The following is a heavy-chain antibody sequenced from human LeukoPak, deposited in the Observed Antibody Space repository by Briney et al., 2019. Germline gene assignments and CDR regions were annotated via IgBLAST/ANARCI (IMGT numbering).Heavy chain of an antibody. D-gene: IGHD5-18*01. Sequence: ASVKVSCKASGGTFSSYAISWVRQAPGQGLEWMGGIIPIFGTANYAQKFQGRVTITADESTSTAYMDLSNLRSEDTALYYCARDRALVRELWSASAFDSWGQGTLVTVSS. CDR3: ARDRALVRELWSASAFDS. CDR1: GGTFSSYA. CDR2: IIPIFGTA. J-gene: IGHJ4*02. V-gene: IGHV1-69*13.